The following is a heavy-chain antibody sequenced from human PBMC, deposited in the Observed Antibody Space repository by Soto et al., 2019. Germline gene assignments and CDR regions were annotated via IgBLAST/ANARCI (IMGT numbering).Heavy chain of an antibody. V-gene: IGHV2-5*02. Sequence: QITLKESGPTLVKPTQTLTLTCTFSGFSLSTSGVGVGWIRQPPGKALEWLALIYWADDKRYSPSLRSRLTINKDTSKNQVVLTMTNMDPVDTATYYCIQSRCGGDCLQSYASHYYYGMDVWGQGTTVTVSS. J-gene: IGHJ6*02. D-gene: IGHD2-21*02. CDR1: GFSLSTSGVG. CDR3: IQSRCGGDCLQSYASHYYYGMDV. CDR2: IYWADDK.